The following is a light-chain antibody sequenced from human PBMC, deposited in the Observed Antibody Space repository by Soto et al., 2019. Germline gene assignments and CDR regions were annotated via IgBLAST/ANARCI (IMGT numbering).Light chain of an antibody. CDR1: QNVDSSY. J-gene: IGKJ2*01. V-gene: IGKV3-20*01. Sequence: ENVLTQSPGTLSLSPGERATLSCRASQNVDSSYLAWYQQKPGQAPRLLIYGTSSRATGIPDRFSGSGSGTDFTLTINRLEPEDFAVYYCQHYSNSIYTFVQGTKVEIK. CDR2: GTS. CDR3: QHYSNSIYT.